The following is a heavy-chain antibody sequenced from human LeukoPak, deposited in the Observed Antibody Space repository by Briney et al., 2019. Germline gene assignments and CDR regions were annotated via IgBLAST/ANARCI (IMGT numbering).Heavy chain of an antibody. CDR3: ARATLDN. CDR2: IYSDGST. Sequence: TGGCLRLSCAASGFSVSSNYITWVRQAPGKGLEWVSVIYSDGSTKYADSVKARFTISRDNSKNTVYLQMNRLRVEDTALYYCARATLDNWGQGTLVTVSS. V-gene: IGHV3-53*01. J-gene: IGHJ4*02. CDR1: GFSVSSNY.